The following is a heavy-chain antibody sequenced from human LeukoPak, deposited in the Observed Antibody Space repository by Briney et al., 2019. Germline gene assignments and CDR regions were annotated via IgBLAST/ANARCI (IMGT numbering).Heavy chain of an antibody. V-gene: IGHV4-34*01. CDR1: GGSFSGYY. J-gene: IGHJ6*03. CDR2: INHSGST. Sequence: SETLSLTCAVYGGSFSGYYWSWIRQPPGKGLEWIGEINHSGSTNYNPSLKSRVTISVDTSKNQFSLKLSSVTAADTAVYYCARENGSSGWYHYYYMDVWGKGTTVTVSS. CDR3: ARENGSSGWYHYYYMDV. D-gene: IGHD6-19*01.